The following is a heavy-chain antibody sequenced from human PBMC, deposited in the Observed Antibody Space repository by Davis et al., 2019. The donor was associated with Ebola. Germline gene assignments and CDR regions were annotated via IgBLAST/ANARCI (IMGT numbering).Heavy chain of an antibody. D-gene: IGHD1-26*01. Sequence: PGGSLRLSCAGSGFSFSSYSMNWVRQAPGKGLEWVAQISSISSKIYYADSVRGRFTISRDNAKSSLYLEMNSLRADDTAVYYCARDKSGSYGGVYYFYYSMDVWGQGTTVTVSS. V-gene: IGHV3-48*01. J-gene: IGHJ6*02. CDR2: ISSISSKI. CDR3: ARDKSGSYGGVYYFYYSMDV. CDR1: GFSFSSYS.